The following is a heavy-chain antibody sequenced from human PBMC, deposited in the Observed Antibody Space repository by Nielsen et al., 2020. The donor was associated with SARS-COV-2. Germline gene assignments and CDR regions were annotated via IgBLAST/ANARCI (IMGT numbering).Heavy chain of an antibody. CDR2: IYSGGST. CDR1: GFTVSSNY. CDR3: ARDQEYSGYDLGLEFDY. J-gene: IGHJ4*02. V-gene: IGHV3-66*01. Sequence: GESLKISCAASGFTVSSNYMSWVRQAPGKGLEWVSVIYSGGSTYYAGSVKGRFTISRENAKNSFYLQMNSLRAGDTAVYYCARDQEYSGYDLGLEFDYWGQGTLVTVSS. D-gene: IGHD5-12*01.